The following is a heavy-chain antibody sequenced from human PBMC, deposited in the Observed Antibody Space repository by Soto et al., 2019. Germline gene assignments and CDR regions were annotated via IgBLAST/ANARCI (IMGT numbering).Heavy chain of an antibody. CDR3: ARDAGAYQLLRGRHYYYYMDV. CDR2: ISSSGSTI. V-gene: IGHV3-11*01. Sequence: QVQLVESGGGLVKPGGSLRLSCAASGFTFSDYYMSWIRQAPGKGLEWVSYISSSGSTIYYADSVKGRFTISRDNAKNSLYLQMNSLRAEDTAVYYCARDAGAYQLLRGRHYYYYMDVWGKGTTVTVSS. J-gene: IGHJ6*03. CDR1: GFTFSDYY. D-gene: IGHD2-2*01.